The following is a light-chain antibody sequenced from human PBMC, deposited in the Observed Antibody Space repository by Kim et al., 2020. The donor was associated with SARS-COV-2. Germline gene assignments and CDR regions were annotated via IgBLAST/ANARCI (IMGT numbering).Light chain of an antibody. CDR2: LNSDGSH. Sequence: VKLTCTLTSGHSSYAIAWHQPQPEKGPRYLMKLNSDGSHSKGDGIPDRFSGSSSGAERSLTISSLQSEDEADYYCQTWVTGIHVIFGGGTQLTVL. V-gene: IGLV4-69*01. CDR3: QTWVTGIHVI. J-gene: IGLJ2*01. CDR1: SGHSSYA.